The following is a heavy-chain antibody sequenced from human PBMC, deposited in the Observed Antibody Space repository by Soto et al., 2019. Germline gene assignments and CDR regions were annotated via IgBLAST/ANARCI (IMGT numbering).Heavy chain of an antibody. V-gene: IGHV1-3*01. J-gene: IGHJ5*02. CDR1: GYTFTSYA. CDR2: INAGNGNT. D-gene: IGHD3-10*01. CDR3: ARDLITMVRGVIISSHWFDP. Sequence: ASVKVSCKASGYTFTSYAMHWVRQAPGQRLEWMGWINAGNGNTKYSQKFQGRVTITRDTSASTAYMELSSLRSEDTAVYYCARDLITMVRGVIISSHWFDPWGQGTLVTVSS.